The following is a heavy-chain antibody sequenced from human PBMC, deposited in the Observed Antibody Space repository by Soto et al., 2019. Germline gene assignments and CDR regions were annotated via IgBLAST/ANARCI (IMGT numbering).Heavy chain of an antibody. J-gene: IGHJ4*02. CDR3: AKRRGAGGHFDY. CDR2: VSIGGST. D-gene: IGHD2-15*01. V-gene: IGHV3-23*01. Sequence: GGSLRLSCAASGFTFSSYAMGWVRQGPGKGLEWVAVVSIGGSTHYEDSVRGRFTISRDNSKNTLSLQINSLTAEDTAVYFCAKRRGAGGHFDYWGQGALVTVSS. CDR1: GFTFSSYA.